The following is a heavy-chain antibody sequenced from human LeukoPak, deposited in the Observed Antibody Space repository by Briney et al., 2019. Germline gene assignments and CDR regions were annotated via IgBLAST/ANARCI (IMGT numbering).Heavy chain of an antibody. CDR2: ISVSNGDT. Sequence: ASMKVSCTASGYNFRNYGINWVRQAPGQGLEWLGWISVSNGDTEYAQNVKGRVILTTDTSTTTAYMELRSLRSEDTAVYYCATDLTTVVTPETYFDYWGQGSLVTVSS. D-gene: IGHD4-23*01. CDR1: GYNFRNYG. CDR3: ATDLTTVVTPETYFDY. V-gene: IGHV1-18*01. J-gene: IGHJ4*02.